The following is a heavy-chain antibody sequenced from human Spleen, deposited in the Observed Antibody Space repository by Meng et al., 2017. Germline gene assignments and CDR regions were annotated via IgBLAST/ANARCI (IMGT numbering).Heavy chain of an antibody. Sequence: ASVKVSCKASGYTFTSYYIHWVRQAPGQGLEWKGIINPSGGSTSYAQKFQGRVTMTRDTSTSTVYMEMSRLRADDTAVYYCARGVPGVLGYFDWFRRAVGVKYDAFDIWGQGTMVTVSS. D-gene: IGHD3-9*01. CDR2: INPSGGST. CDR3: ARGVPGVLGYFDWFRRAVGVKYDAFDI. CDR1: GYTFTSYY. J-gene: IGHJ3*02. V-gene: IGHV1-46*01.